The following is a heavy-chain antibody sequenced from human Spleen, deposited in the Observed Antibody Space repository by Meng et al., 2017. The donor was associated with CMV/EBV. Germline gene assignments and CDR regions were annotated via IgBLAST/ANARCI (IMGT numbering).Heavy chain of an antibody. V-gene: IGHV3-7*01. J-gene: IGHJ4*02. CDR1: GFTFSSYA. Sequence: GGSLRLSCAASGFTFSSYAMSWVRQAPGKGLEWVANIKQDGSEKYYVDSVKGRFTISRDNAKNSLYLQMNSLRAEDTAVYYCARGIVTPRWGQGTLVTVSS. CDR2: IKQDGSEK. D-gene: IGHD1-26*01. CDR3: ARGIVTPR.